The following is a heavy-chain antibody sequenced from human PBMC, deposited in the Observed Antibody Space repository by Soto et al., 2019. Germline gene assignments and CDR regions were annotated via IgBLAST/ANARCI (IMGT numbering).Heavy chain of an antibody. Sequence: SETLSLTCTISVGSISVYYWSWVRQPPGHELEWIGYIYASGSPYYNPSLRSRVTISADTSKNQISLKLTSPTAADTAVYYCARGVGSSPPRYWGRGTLVTVSS. CDR2: IYASGSP. D-gene: IGHD1-26*01. CDR1: VGSISVYY. CDR3: ARGVGSSPPRY. J-gene: IGHJ4*02. V-gene: IGHV4-59*01.